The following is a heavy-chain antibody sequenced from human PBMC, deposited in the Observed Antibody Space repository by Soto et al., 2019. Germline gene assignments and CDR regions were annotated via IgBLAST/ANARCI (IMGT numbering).Heavy chain of an antibody. Sequence: ESGGGVVQPGRSLRLSCAASGFTFTSYGLHWVRQAPGKGLEWVAFIPYDGSFRYYADSVKGRFTISRDNSKNTLYLQMNSLRAEDTAVYYCAKTSLGDGFFYYGMDVWGQGTTVTVSS. D-gene: IGHD3-16*01. CDR2: IPYDGSFR. CDR3: AKTSLGDGFFYYGMDV. CDR1: GFTFTSYG. J-gene: IGHJ6*02. V-gene: IGHV3-30*18.